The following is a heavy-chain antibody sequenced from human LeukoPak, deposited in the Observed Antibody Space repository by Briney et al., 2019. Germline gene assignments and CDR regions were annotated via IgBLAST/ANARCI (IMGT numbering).Heavy chain of an antibody. D-gene: IGHD3-22*01. J-gene: IGHJ4*02. CDR3: ATTPYYYDSSGSGYY. CDR1: GYTLTELS. V-gene: IGHV1-24*01. CDR2: FDPEDGET. Sequence: GASVEVSCKVSGYTLTELSMHWVRQAPGKGLEWMGGFDPEDGETIYAQKFQGRVTMTEDTSTDTAYMELSSLRSEDTAVYYCATTPYYYDSSGSGYYWGQGTLVTVSS.